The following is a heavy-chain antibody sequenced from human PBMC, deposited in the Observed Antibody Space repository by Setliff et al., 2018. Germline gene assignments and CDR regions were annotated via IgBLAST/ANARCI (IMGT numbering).Heavy chain of an antibody. D-gene: IGHD2-21*02. J-gene: IGHJ6*04. V-gene: IGHV4-34*12. Sequence: SETLSLTCTVSGGSISSYYWSWIRQPPGKRLEWIGEIIHSGSTNYNPSLKSRLTISRDTSKNQVSLKLNSVTATDTAVYYCARDLGHGGDSDYWGKGTTVTVSS. CDR2: IIHSGST. CDR1: GGSISSYY. CDR3: ARDLGHGGDSDY.